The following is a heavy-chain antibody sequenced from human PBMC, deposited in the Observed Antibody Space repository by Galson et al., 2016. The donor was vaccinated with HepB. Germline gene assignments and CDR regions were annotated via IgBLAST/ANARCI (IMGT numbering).Heavy chain of an antibody. Sequence: SLRLSCAASGFTLSNAWMTWVRQAPGKGLEWVGRIKSKTHGGTTDYAAPVKGRFTISRDDSKNTLYLQMNSLKTEDTAVYYCTASGSPGLDYWGQGTLVTVSS. CDR2: IKSKTHGGTT. CDR3: TASGSPGLDY. V-gene: IGHV3-15*01. CDR1: GFTLSNAW. J-gene: IGHJ4*02. D-gene: IGHD3-10*01.